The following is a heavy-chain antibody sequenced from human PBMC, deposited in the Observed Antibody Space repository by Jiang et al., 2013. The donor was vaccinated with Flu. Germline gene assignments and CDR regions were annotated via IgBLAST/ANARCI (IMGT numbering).Heavy chain of an antibody. Sequence: LLKPSETLSLTCTVSGDSISTFYWSWIRQPPGKGLEWIGYIFYSGSTNYNPSLQSRVTLSVDTSKNQFSLKLTSVTAADTAVYYCARLPDSSSWYGFDYWGQGTLVTVSS. V-gene: IGHV4-59*01. J-gene: IGHJ4*02. CDR3: ARLPDSSSWYGFDY. CDR2: IFYSGST. D-gene: IGHD6-13*01. CDR1: GDSISTFY.